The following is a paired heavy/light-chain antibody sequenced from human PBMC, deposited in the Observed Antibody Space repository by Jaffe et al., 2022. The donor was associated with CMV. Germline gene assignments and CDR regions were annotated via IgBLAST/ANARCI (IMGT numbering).Heavy chain of an antibody. Sequence: EVQLVESGGGLVQPGGSLRLSCAASGFSFSTYWLSWVRQAPGKGLEWVANIKQDGRETYYVDSVRGRFTISRDNPYNSLYLQMNSLRAEDTAIYYCARDDTYCSGGSCYGIDYWGQGTLVTVSS. CDR3: ARDDTYCSGGSCYGIDY. J-gene: IGHJ4*02. V-gene: IGHV3-7*03. CDR2: IKQDGRET. CDR1: GFSFSTYW. D-gene: IGHD2-15*01.
Light chain of an antibody. CDR2: LGS. Sequence: DVVMTQSPLSLPVTPGEPASISCRSSQSLLHRNGYNYLAWYLQKPGQSPQLLIYLGSNRASGVPDRFSGSGSGTDFTLKISRVEAEDVGVYYCMQTLQTRTFGQGTKVEIK. CDR1: QSLLHRNGYNY. CDR3: MQTLQTRT. V-gene: IGKV2-28*01. J-gene: IGKJ1*01.